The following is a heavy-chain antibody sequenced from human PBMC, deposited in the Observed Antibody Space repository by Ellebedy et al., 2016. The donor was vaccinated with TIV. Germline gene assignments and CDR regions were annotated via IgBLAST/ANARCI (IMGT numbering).Heavy chain of an antibody. J-gene: IGHJ4*02. CDR1: GFTFSSYA. V-gene: IGHV3-23*01. CDR2: ISGSGGST. CDR3: AKVPDYGDYGFDY. Sequence: GESLKISXAASGFTFSSYAMSWVRQAPGKGLEWVSAISGSGGSTYYADSVKGRFTISRDNSKNTLYLQMNSLRAEDTAVYYCAKVPDYGDYGFDYWGQGTLVTVSS. D-gene: IGHD4-17*01.